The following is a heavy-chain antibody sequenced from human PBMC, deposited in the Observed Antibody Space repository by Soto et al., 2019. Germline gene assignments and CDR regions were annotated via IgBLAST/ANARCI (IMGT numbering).Heavy chain of an antibody. Sequence: GSLSLSCVASGFTFNRQWMDWGCRTPGQGLEFVAEISPDGSSKDYVDSVKGRLTTSRANAKNSLYLQINTLRAEDTAVYYCARDFRSPPECWGKWTQVTVS. J-gene: IGHJ1*01. CDR2: ISPDGSSK. CDR3: ARDFRSPPEC. V-gene: IGHV3-7*01. CDR1: GFTFNRQW.